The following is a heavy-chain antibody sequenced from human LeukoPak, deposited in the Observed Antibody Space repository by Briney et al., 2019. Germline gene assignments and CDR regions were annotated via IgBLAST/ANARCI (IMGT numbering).Heavy chain of an antibody. CDR3: ARDREVLAARLYY. CDR2: IIPILGIA. J-gene: IGHJ4*02. CDR1: GGTFSSYV. Sequence: SVKVSCKASGGTFSSYVISWVRQAPGQGLEWMGRIIPILGIANYAQKFQVRVTITADKSTSTAYMELSSLRSEDTAVYYCARDREVLAARLYYWGQGTLVTVSS. V-gene: IGHV1-69*04. D-gene: IGHD6-6*01.